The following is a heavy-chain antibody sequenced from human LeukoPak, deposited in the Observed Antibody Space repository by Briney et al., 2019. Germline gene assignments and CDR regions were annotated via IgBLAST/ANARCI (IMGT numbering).Heavy chain of an antibody. CDR3: ATNRGRYSYGYFDY. D-gene: IGHD5-18*01. J-gene: IGHJ4*02. V-gene: IGHV4-59*01. CDR2: IYYSGST. Sequence: SETLSLTCTVSGGSISSYYWSWIRQPPGKGLEWIGYIYYSGSTNHNPSLKSRVTISVDTSKNQFSLKLSSVTAADTAVYYCATNRGRYSYGYFDYWGQGTLVTVSS. CDR1: GGSISSYY.